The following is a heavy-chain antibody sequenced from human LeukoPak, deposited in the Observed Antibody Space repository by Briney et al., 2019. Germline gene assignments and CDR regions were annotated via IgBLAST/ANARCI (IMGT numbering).Heavy chain of an antibody. CDR3: AKGYETYYYDSSGYSYFDY. V-gene: IGHV3-23*01. D-gene: IGHD3-22*01. Sequence: GGSLRLSCAASGFTFSSYGMHWVRQAPGKGLEWVSAISGSGGSTYYADSVKGRFTISRDNSKNTLYLQMNSLRAEDTAVYYCAKGYETYYYDSSGYSYFDYWGQGTLVTVSS. CDR1: GFTFSSYG. J-gene: IGHJ4*02. CDR2: ISGSGGST.